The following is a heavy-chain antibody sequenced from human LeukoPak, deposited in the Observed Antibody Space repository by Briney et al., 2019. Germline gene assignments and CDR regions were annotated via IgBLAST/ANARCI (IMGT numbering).Heavy chain of an antibody. CDR1: GFTVSSNY. V-gene: IGHV3-53*01. D-gene: IGHD3-9*01. J-gene: IGHJ4*02. CDR2: INSGGNA. CDR3: AKGYDYDILTGYYDYFDY. Sequence: GGSLRLSCAASGFTVSSNYMNWVRQAPGKGLEWVSVINSGGNAYYAASVKGRFTISRDNSKNMLYLQMNSLRADDTAVYYCAKGYDYDILTGYYDYFDYWGQGTLVTVSS.